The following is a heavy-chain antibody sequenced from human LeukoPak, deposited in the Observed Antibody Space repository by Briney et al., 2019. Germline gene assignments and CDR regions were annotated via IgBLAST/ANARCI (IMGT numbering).Heavy chain of an antibody. CDR1: GYSFTSFC. Sequence: PGESLKIFCRSSGYSFTSFCIGWVRQMSGKGLEWMVIIYPGDSDTRYSPSFQGQVTISADKSISTAYLQWSSLKASDTAMYYCARLSRDGYNYFDYWGQGTLVTVSS. CDR3: ARLSRDGYNYFDY. J-gene: IGHJ4*02. CDR2: IYPGDSDT. D-gene: IGHD5-24*01. V-gene: IGHV5-51*01.